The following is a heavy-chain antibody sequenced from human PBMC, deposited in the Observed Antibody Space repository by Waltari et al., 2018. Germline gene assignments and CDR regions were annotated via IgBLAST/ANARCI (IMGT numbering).Heavy chain of an antibody. J-gene: IGHJ4*02. V-gene: IGHV4-61*02. CDR1: GGSISSGSNY. D-gene: IGHD3-10*01. Sequence: QVQLQESGPGLVKPSQTLSLTCTVSGGSISSGSNYWSWIRQPAGKGLEWIGRIYTSGRSNYNPSIKRRVTISVDTSKNRVSLKLSSVTAADTAVYYCAREGTPLWFGELLLDYWGQGTLVTVSS. CDR3: AREGTPLWFGELLLDY. CDR2: IYTSGRS.